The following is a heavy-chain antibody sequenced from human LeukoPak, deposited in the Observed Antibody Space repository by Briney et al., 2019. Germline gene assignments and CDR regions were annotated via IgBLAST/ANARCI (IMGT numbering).Heavy chain of an antibody. V-gene: IGHV1-69*05. J-gene: IGHJ6*03. CDR3: ARGVVVPAANYYYYYYMDV. CDR2: IIPIFGTA. D-gene: IGHD2-2*01. CDR1: GGTFSSYA. Sequence: GASVKASCKASGGTFSSYAISWVRQAPGQGLEWMGGIIPIFGTANYAQKFQGRVTITTDESTSTAYMELSSLRSEDTAVYYCARGVVVPAANYYYYYYMDVWGKGTTVTVSS.